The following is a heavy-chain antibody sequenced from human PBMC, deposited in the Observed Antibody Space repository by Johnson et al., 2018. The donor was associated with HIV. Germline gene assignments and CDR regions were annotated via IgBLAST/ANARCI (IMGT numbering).Heavy chain of an antibody. CDR2: ISYDGSNK. Sequence: QVQLVESGGGVVQPGRSLRLSCAASGFTFSSYAMHWVRQAPGKGLEWVAVISYDGSNKYYADSVKGRFTISRDNSKNTLYLQMNSLRAEDTAVYYCLSQWLVRNAFDIWDQGTMVTVSS. CDR1: GFTFSSYA. V-gene: IGHV3-30-3*01. J-gene: IGHJ3*02. D-gene: IGHD6-19*01. CDR3: LSQWLVRNAFDI.